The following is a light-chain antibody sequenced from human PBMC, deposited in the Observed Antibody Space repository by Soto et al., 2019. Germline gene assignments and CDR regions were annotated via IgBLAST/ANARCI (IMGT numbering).Light chain of an antibody. CDR1: QGISNS. V-gene: IGKV1-17*03. Sequence: DIQMTQSPSAMSASVGDRVTITCRASQGISNSVAWFQQKPGSVPKRLIYAASSLQSGVPSRFSGSGSGTEFTLTISGLQPEDFATYYCLQHSRYAHTFGQGTKLEIK. J-gene: IGKJ2*01. CDR2: AAS. CDR3: LQHSRYAHT.